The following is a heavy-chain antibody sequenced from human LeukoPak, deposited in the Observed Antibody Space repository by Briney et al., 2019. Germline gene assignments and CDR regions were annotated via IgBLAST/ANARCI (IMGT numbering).Heavy chain of an antibody. D-gene: IGHD3-22*01. J-gene: IGHJ3*02. Sequence: SETLSLTCTVSGGSISSSSYYWGWIRQPPGKGLELIGYIYYSGRPNYNPSLRSRVTISVDTSQNPFSMKLTSVTAADTAVYYCARLRRGFDISGYYAFDIWGQGTMVTVSS. V-gene: IGHV4-61*05. CDR1: GGSISSSSYY. CDR3: ARLRRGFDISGYYAFDI. CDR2: IYYSGRP.